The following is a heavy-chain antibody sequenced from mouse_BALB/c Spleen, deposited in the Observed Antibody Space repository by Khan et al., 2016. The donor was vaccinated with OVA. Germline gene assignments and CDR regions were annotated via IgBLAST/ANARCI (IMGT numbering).Heavy chain of an antibody. V-gene: IGHV1S137*01. J-gene: IGHJ3*01. CDR3: TRGGRFAY. CDR2: ISTYYGDA. D-gene: IGHD1-1*02. CDR1: GYTFTDYA. Sequence: QVQLQQSGAELVRPGVSVKISCKGSGYTFTDYAMHWVKQSHAKTLEWIGVISTYYGDADYIQKFQGKASMTVDKSSSTAYMELARLTSEDSAIYYCTRGGRFAYWGQGTLVTVSA.